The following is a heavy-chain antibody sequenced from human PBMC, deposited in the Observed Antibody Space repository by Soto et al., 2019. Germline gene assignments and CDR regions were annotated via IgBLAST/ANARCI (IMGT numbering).Heavy chain of an antibody. CDR3: ARGVTGTTALHNWLDP. Sequence: GASVKVSCKASGGTFSSYAISWVRQAPGQGLEWMGGIIPIFGTANYAQKFQGRVTITADESTSTAYMELSSLRSEDTAVYYCARGVTGTTALHNWLDPWGQGTLVTVSS. J-gene: IGHJ5*02. CDR1: GGTFSSYA. CDR2: IIPIFGTA. D-gene: IGHD1-20*01. V-gene: IGHV1-69*13.